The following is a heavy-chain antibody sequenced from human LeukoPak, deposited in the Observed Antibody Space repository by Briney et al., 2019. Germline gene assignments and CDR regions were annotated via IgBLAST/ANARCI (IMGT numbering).Heavy chain of an antibody. CDR1: GFTFSSYA. J-gene: IGHJ4*02. V-gene: IGHV3-23*01. D-gene: IGHD5-18*01. CDR3: GEGYSYGNY. CDR2: ISGSGGST. Sequence: GGSLRLSCAASGFTFSSYAMNWVRQARGKGLEGVSVISGSGGSTNYADSVKGRFTISRDNSKNTLYLQMNSLRVEDTAVYYCGEGYSYGNYWGQGTLVTVSS.